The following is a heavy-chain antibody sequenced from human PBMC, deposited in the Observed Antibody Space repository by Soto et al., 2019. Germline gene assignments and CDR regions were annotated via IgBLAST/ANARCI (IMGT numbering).Heavy chain of an antibody. CDR1: GYTFTSYD. J-gene: IGHJ4*02. D-gene: IGHD3-22*01. CDR2: MNPNSGNT. CDR3: ARTQPGSSGVDY. Sequence: QVQLMQSGAEVKKPGASVKVSCKASGYTFTSYDINWVRQATGQGLEWMGWMNPNSGNTGYAQKCQGRXXMXRNXSISTAYMELSSLRSEDTAVYYCARTQPGSSGVDYWGQGTLVTVSS. V-gene: IGHV1-8*01.